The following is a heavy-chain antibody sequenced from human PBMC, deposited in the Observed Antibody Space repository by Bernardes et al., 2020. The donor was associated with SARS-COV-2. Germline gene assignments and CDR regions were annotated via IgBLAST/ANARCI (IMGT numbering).Heavy chain of an antibody. Sequence: GGSLRLSCAASRFTFSTYWMHWVRQVPGKGLVWVSRINSDGSSISYADSVKGRFTISRDNAKNTLYLQMNSLRAEDTAVYYCARDPGGYCSSTSCYGYFDYWGQGSLVTVSS. CDR2: INSDGSSI. V-gene: IGHV3-74*01. CDR1: RFTFSTYW. CDR3: ARDPGGYCSSTSCYGYFDY. J-gene: IGHJ4*02. D-gene: IGHD2-2*01.